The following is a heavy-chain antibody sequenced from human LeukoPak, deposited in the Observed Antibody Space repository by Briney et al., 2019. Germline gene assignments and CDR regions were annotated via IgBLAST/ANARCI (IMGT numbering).Heavy chain of an antibody. V-gene: IGHV3-48*03. CDR1: GFTLSSYE. Sequence: PGGSLRLSCAASGFTLSSYEMNWVRQAPGKGLEWVSYISSSGSTIYYADSVKGRFTISRDNAKNSLYLQMNSLRAEDTAVYYCARSDSSGCRYWGQGTLVTVSS. D-gene: IGHD6-19*01. CDR3: ARSDSSGCRY. J-gene: IGHJ4*02. CDR2: ISSSGSTI.